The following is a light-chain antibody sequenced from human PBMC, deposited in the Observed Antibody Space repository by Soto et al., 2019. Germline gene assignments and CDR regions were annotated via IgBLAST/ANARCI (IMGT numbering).Light chain of an antibody. CDR1: QSISSW. Sequence: DIQMTQSPSTLSASVGDRVTITCRASQSISSWLDWYQQKPGKPPKLLIYDASSLESGVPSRFSGSGSGTEFTLTISSLQPDDFATYYCQQYNSYSGTFGQGTKVEIK. CDR2: DAS. V-gene: IGKV1-5*01. CDR3: QQYNSYSGT. J-gene: IGKJ1*01.